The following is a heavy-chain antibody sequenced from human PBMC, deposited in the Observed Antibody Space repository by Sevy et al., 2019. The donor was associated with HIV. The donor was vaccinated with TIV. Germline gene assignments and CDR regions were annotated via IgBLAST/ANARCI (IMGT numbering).Heavy chain of an antibody. CDR1: GYTFTSYD. Sequence: ASVKVSCKASGYTFTSYDINWVRQATGQGLEWMGWMNPNSGNTGYAQKFQGRVTMTRNTSISTAYMELSSLRSEDTAVYYCARGIAARPSNIYYYGMDVWGQGTTVTVSS. J-gene: IGHJ6*02. CDR2: MNPNSGNT. D-gene: IGHD6-6*01. CDR3: ARGIAARPSNIYYYGMDV. V-gene: IGHV1-8*01.